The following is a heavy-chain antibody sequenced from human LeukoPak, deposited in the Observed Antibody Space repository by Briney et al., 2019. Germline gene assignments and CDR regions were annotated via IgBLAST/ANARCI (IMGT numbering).Heavy chain of an antibody. J-gene: IGHJ4*02. V-gene: IGHV1-46*01. CDR2: INPSGGST. D-gene: IGHD4-17*01. CDR1: GYTFTSYY. Sequence: ASVKVSCKTSGYTFTSYYIHWVRQAPGQGLEWMGIINPSGGSTSYAQKFQGRVTMSRDTSTSTVYMYLSSLRSEDTAVYYCARDSLYGVVDYWGQGTLVTVSS. CDR3: ARDSLYGVVDY.